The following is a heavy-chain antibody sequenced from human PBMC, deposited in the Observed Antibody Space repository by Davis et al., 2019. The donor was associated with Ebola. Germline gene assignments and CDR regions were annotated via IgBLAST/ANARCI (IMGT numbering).Heavy chain of an antibody. V-gene: IGHV3-23*01. Sequence: GESLKISCAASGFVFSSYVMSWVRQAPGKGLEWVSTLGTSGDTYYADSVKGRFTISRDNSKNTLYLQMNGLRVEDTAIYYCAKDTTNIWFDIWGQGTMVTVSS. J-gene: IGHJ3*02. CDR3: AKDTTNIWFDI. CDR1: GFVFSSYV. CDR2: LGTSGDT. D-gene: IGHD1-26*01.